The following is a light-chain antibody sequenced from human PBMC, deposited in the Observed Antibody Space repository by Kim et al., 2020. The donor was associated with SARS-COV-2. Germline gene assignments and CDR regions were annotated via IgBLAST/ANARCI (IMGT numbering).Light chain of an antibody. Sequence: GASVKLTCTPSSGPSSYAIAWHQQQPEKGPRYLMKLNTDGSHSKGDGIPDRFSGSSSGAERYLTISSLQSEDEADYYCQTWGTGPVFGGGTQLTVL. CDR1: SGPSSYA. CDR3: QTWGTGPV. V-gene: IGLV4-69*01. CDR2: LNTDGSH. J-gene: IGLJ2*01.